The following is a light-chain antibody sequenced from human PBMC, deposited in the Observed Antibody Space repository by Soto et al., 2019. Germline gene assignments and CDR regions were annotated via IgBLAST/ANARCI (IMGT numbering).Light chain of an antibody. CDR2: GAS. CDR3: QQYGSSPMYT. V-gene: IGKV3-20*01. Sequence: EIVLTQSPGTLSLSPGERANLSCRASQSVSSSYLAWYQQKPCQAPRLLIYGASSRATGIPDRFSGSGSGTDFTLTISRLEPEDFAVYYCQQYGSSPMYTFGQGTKLEIK. CDR1: QSVSSSY. J-gene: IGKJ2*01.